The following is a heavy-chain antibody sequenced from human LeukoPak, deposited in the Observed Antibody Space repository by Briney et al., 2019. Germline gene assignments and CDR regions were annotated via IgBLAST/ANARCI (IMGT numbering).Heavy chain of an antibody. J-gene: IGHJ3*02. Sequence: PSEALSLTCTVSGGSIRSHYWSWIRQPAGKGLEWIGRIYTSGSTNYNPSLKSRLTMSVDTSKNQFSLKLSSVTAADTAVYYCAGLGGYCTNGVCYSTFDIWGQGTMVTVSS. D-gene: IGHD2-8*01. CDR2: IYTSGST. CDR1: GGSIRSHY. V-gene: IGHV4-4*07. CDR3: AGLGGYCTNGVCYSTFDI.